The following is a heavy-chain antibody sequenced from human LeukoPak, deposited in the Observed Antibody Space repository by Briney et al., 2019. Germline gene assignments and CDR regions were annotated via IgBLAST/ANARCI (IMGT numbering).Heavy chain of an antibody. CDR3: TRASRYCTGGSCYRFFDY. CDR1: GFTFGDYA. CDR2: IRSKAYGGTA. J-gene: IGHJ4*02. Sequence: GGSLRLSCTASGFTFGDYAMSWVRQAPGKGLECVGFIRSKAYGGTAEYAASVKGTFTITRDDSKSTAYLQMNSLKTEDTAVYYCTRASRYCTGGSCYRFFDYWGQGTLVTVSS. V-gene: IGHV3-49*04. D-gene: IGHD2-15*01.